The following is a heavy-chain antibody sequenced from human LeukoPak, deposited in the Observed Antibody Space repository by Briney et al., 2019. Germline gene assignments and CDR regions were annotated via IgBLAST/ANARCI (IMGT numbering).Heavy chain of an antibody. CDR2: ISYDGSNK. J-gene: IGHJ5*02. CDR1: GFTFSSYA. V-gene: IGHV3-30-3*01. Sequence: GRCLRLSCAASGFTFSSYAMHWVRQAPGEGLEWVAVISYDGSNKYYADSVKGRFTISRDNSKNTLYLQMNSLRAEDTAVYYCARIPHWYYDSKLASNWFDPWGQGTLVTVSS. CDR3: ARIPHWYYDSKLASNWFDP. D-gene: IGHD3-3*01.